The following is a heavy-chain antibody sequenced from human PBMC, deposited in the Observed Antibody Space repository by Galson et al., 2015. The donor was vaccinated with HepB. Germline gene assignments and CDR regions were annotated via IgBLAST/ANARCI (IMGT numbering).Heavy chain of an antibody. D-gene: IGHD5-12*01. J-gene: IGHJ4*02. V-gene: IGHV3-20*04. CDR1: GFSFDDYG. CDR2: RNWKGENT. CDR3: ARVPIVGTASYFDY. Sequence: SLRLSCAASGFSFDDYGMSWVRQAPGKGLEWVAGRNWKGENTGYADSVMGRFTISRDNAKNSLYLQMNSLRLEDTALYYCARVPIVGTASYFDYWGQGTLVTVSS.